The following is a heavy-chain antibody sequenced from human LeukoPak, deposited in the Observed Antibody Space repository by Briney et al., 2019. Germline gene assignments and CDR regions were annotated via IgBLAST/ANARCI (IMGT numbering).Heavy chain of an antibody. J-gene: IGHJ4*02. CDR1: GGSISGYY. CDR3: AKVNQQWLVLLADYFDY. Sequence: ETLSLTCTVSGGSISGYYWSWVRQAPGKGLEWVSCISGSGGSTYYADSVKGRFTISRDNSKNTLYLQMNSLRAEDTAVYYCAKVNQQWLVLLADYFDYWGQGTLVTVSS. V-gene: IGHV3-23*01. CDR2: ISGSGGST. D-gene: IGHD6-19*01.